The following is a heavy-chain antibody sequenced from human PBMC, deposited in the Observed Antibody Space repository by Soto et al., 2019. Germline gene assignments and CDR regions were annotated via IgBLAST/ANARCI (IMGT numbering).Heavy chain of an antibody. CDR1: GFTFSSYA. J-gene: IGHJ6*02. CDR2: IGYDGSNK. D-gene: IGHD6-19*01. V-gene: IGHV3-33*01. CDR3: ASPGIAVAGRDYYYGMDV. Sequence: QVQLVESGGGVVQPGGSLRLSRAASGFTFSSYAIHWVRQAPGRGLEWVVGIGYDGSNKYYADSVKGRFTFSRDNSKTMLYLQMNSLRDEDTAVYYCASPGIAVAGRDYYYGMDVWGQGATVTVSS.